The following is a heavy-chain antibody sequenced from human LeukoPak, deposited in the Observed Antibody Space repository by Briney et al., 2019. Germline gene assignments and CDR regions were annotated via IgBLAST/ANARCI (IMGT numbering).Heavy chain of an antibody. D-gene: IGHD4/OR15-4a*01. J-gene: IGHJ5*02. Sequence: SETLSLTCSVSGGSITSDYWSWIRQSPGKGLEWIGFIYDSGSTIYNPSLKSRVSISVDTSKNQFSLKLRSVTAADTAIYYCAMSPPRGAWFDPWGQGTLVTVSS. CDR1: GGSITSDY. CDR2: IYDSGST. V-gene: IGHV4-4*09. CDR3: AMSPPRGAWFDP.